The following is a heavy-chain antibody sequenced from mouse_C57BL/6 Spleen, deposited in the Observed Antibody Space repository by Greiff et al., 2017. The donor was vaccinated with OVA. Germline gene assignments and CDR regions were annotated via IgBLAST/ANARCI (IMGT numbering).Heavy chain of an antibody. CDR2: ILPGSGST. J-gene: IGHJ2*01. CDR3: ARGPIYYGNYGSPDY. Sequence: QVQLQQSGAELMKPGASVKLSCKATGYTFTGYWIEWVKQRPGHGLEWIGEILPGSGSTNYNEKFKGKATFTADTSSNTAYMQLSSLTTEDSAIYYCARGPIYYGNYGSPDYWGQGTTLTVAS. D-gene: IGHD2-1*01. V-gene: IGHV1-9*01. CDR1: GYTFTGYW.